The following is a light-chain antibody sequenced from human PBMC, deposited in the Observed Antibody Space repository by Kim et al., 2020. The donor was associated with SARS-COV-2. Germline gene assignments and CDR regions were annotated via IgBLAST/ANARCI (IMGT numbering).Light chain of an antibody. V-gene: IGLV3-1*01. CDR2: QDS. Sequence: SYELTQPPSVSVSPGQTASITCAGDKLGDKYACWYQQKPGQSPVLVIYQDSKRPSGVPERFSCSNSGNTATLTISGTQAMDEADYYCQAWDSSTVVFGGGTPLTVL. CDR3: QAWDSSTVV. CDR1: KLGDKY. J-gene: IGLJ2*01.